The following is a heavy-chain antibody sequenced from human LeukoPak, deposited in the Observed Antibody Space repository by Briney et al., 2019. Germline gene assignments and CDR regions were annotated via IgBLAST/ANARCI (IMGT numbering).Heavy chain of an antibody. Sequence: GESLKISCKASGYIFANYWIAWVRQMPGKGLECMGIVYPDDSDTRCSPSFRGQVTISADKSINTAYLQWNSLKASDTAIYYCARRLGTGTPEFWGQGTLVTVSS. J-gene: IGHJ4*02. CDR2: VYPDDSDT. V-gene: IGHV5-51*01. D-gene: IGHD1-1*01. CDR3: ARRLGTGTPEF. CDR1: GYIFANYW.